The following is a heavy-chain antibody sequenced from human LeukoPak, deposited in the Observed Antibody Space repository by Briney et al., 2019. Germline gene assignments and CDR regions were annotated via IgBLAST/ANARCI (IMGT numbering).Heavy chain of an antibody. CDR1: GLTLSSHA. J-gene: IGHJ4*02. CDR2: ISGSGGST. CDR3: AKLVVEDY. V-gene: IGHV3-23*01. Sequence: PGGSLRLSFAASGLTLSSHAISWVRQAPGKGLEWVSAISGSGGSTYYADSVKGRFTISRDNSKNTLYLQMNSLRAEDTAVYYCAKLVVEDYWGQGTLVTVSS. D-gene: IGHD3-22*01.